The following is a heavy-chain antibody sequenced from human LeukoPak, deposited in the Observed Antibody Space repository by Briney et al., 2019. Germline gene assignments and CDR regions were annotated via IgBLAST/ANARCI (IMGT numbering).Heavy chain of an antibody. CDR2: IYPGDSDT. D-gene: IGHD3-9*01. V-gene: IGHV5-51*01. J-gene: IGHJ4*02. Sequence: GESLKISCKGSGYSFTNYWIGWVRQMPGKGLEWMGFIYPGDSDTRYSPSFQGQVTISADKSISTAYLQWSSLKASDTAMYYCAIPDSSSFYDILTGYQRYWGQGTLVTVSS. CDR1: GYSFTNYW. CDR3: AIPDSSSFYDILTGYQRY.